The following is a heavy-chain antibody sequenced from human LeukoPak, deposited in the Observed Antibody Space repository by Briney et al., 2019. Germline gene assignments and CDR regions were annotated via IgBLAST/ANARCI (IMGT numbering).Heavy chain of an antibody. J-gene: IGHJ4*02. CDR2: ISGSGGST. CDR3: ANPIASYCSSTSCDNY. D-gene: IGHD2-2*01. V-gene: IGHV3-23*01. Sequence: SGGSLRLSCAASGFTFSSYAMSWVRQAPGKGLEWVSAISGSGGSTYYADSVKGRFTISRDNSKNTLYLQMNSLRAEDTAVYYCANPIASYCSSTSCDNYWGQGTLVTVSS. CDR1: GFTFSSYA.